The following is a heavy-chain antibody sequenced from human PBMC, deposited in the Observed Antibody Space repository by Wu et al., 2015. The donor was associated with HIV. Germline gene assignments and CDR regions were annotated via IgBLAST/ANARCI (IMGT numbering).Heavy chain of an antibody. V-gene: IGHV1-69*12. CDR3: ARNSDSVATSLYSLGV. CDR1: GGTFSSYA. D-gene: IGHD5-12*01. Sequence: QVQLVQSGAEVKKPGSSVKVSCKASGGTFSSYAISWVRQAPGQGLEWMGGIIPIFGTANYAQKFQGRVTITADESKRTAYMELSSLRSEDTAIYYCARNSDSVATSLYSLGVWGQGTTVTVSS. CDR2: IIPIFGTA. J-gene: IGHJ6*02.